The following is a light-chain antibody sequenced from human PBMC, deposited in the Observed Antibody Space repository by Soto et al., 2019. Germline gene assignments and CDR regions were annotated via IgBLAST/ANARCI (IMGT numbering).Light chain of an antibody. CDR3: SSYTTSSTYV. J-gene: IGLJ1*01. CDR2: EVS. CDR1: SSDVGYYDY. V-gene: IGLV2-14*01. Sequence: QSALTQPASVSGSPGQSITISCTGTSSDVGYYDYVSWYQQHPGKAPKLMIYEVSNRPSGVSNRFSGSKSGNTASLTISGLQSEDEADYCCSSYTTSSTYVFGTGTKLTVL.